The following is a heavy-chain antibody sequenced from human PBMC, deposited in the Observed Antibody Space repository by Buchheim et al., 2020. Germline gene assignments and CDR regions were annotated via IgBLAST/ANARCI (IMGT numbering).Heavy chain of an antibody. Sequence: QVQLVQSGAEVKKPGASVKVSCKASGYTFTSYDINWVRQATGQGLEWMGWMNPNSGNTGYEQKFQGRVTMTRNTSISTAYMELSSLRSEDTAVYYCARDSGSYLRYYYYYYGMDVWGQGTT. J-gene: IGHJ6*02. V-gene: IGHV1-8*01. D-gene: IGHD1-26*01. CDR2: MNPNSGNT. CDR3: ARDSGSYLRYYYYYYGMDV. CDR1: GYTFTSYD.